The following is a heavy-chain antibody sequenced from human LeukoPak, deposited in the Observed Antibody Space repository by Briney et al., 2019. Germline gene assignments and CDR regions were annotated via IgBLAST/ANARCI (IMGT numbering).Heavy chain of an antibody. CDR3: VRDNYGGILDF. J-gene: IGHJ4*02. CDR1: GFTFGSYA. Sequence: GGSLRLSCVGSGFTFGSYAMSWVRQAPGKGLEWVAVVLYDGSNKYYADSVKGRFTLSRDNSKNTLSLQMNTLRADDTAVYYCVRDNYGGILDFWGQGTLVTVSS. CDR2: VLYDGSNK. D-gene: IGHD2-21*01. V-gene: IGHV3-30*04.